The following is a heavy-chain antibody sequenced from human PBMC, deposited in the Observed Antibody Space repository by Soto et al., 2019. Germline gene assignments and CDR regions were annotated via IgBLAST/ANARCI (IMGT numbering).Heavy chain of an antibody. V-gene: IGHV3-30-3*01. CDR3: ARVNQMLRYFDWLLL. Sequence: GGSLRLSCAASGFTFSSYAMHWVRQAPGKGLEWVAVISYDGSNKYYADSVKGRFTISRDNSKNTLYLQMNSLRAEDTAVYYCARVNQMLRYFDWLLLWGQGTLVTVSS. CDR2: ISYDGSNK. CDR1: GFTFSSYA. D-gene: IGHD3-9*01. J-gene: IGHJ4*02.